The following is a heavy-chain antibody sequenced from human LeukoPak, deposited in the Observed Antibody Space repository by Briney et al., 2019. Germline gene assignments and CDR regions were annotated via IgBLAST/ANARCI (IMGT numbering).Heavy chain of an antibody. V-gene: IGHV1-69*04. CDR3: ARDLMITFGGVYFDY. J-gene: IGHJ4*02. D-gene: IGHD3-16*01. CDR2: IIPILGIA. CDR1: GGTFSSYA. Sequence: EASVKVSCKASGGTFSSYAISWVRQAPGQGLEWMGRIIPILGIANYAQKFQGRVTITADKSTSTAYMELSSLRSEDTAVYYCARDLMITFGGVYFDYWGQGTLVTVSS.